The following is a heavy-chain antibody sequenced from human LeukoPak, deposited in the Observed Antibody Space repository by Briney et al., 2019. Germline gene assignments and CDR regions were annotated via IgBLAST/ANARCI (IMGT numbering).Heavy chain of an antibody. J-gene: IGHJ4*02. CDR1: GGSISSGGLS. D-gene: IGHD1-14*01. V-gene: IGHV4-30-2*01. Sequence: SQTLSLTCTVPGGSISSGGLSWSWIRQPPGKGLEWIGYIYHSGSTYYNPSLKSRVTISMDRSKNQFSLKLTSVTAADTAVYYCARDNNVWGQGILVTVSS. CDR3: ARDNNV. CDR2: IYHSGST.